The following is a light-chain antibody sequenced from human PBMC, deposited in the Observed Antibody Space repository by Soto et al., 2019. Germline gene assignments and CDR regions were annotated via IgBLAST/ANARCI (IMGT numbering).Light chain of an antibody. CDR2: DDN. V-gene: IGLV1-47*01. J-gene: IGLJ2*01. CDR3: AAWDDSLSGPV. Sequence: QPVLTQPPSASGTPGQGVTISCSGSSSNIGRTYVYWYQQVPGTAPKLLIYDDNQRPSGVPDRFSVSKSGTSGSLAISGLRSEDEADYYCAAWDDSLSGPVFGGGTQLTVL. CDR1: SSNIGRTY.